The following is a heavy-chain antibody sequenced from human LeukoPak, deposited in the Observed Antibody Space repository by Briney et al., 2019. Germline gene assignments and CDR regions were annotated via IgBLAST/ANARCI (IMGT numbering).Heavy chain of an antibody. CDR3: ARHGFGVRWFDP. CDR2: IYYSGST. V-gene: IGHV4-59*01. J-gene: IGHJ5*02. D-gene: IGHD3-10*01. CDR1: GGSISSYY. Sequence: PSETLSLTCTVSGGSISSYYWSWIRQPPGKGLEWIGYIYYSGSTNYNPSLKSRVTISVDTSKNQFSLKLSSVTAADTAVYYCARHGFGVRWFDPWGQGTLVTVSS.